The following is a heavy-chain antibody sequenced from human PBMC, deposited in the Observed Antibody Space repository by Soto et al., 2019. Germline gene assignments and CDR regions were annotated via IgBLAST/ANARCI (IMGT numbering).Heavy chain of an antibody. D-gene: IGHD6-25*01. V-gene: IGHV4-38-2*01. CDR2: IFHTGST. CDR1: GYSISSGHS. J-gene: IGHJ6*02. Sequence: PSETLSLTCAVSGYSISSGHSWGWIRQPPGKGLEWIGSIFHTGSTSHNPSLKSRVTLSVDTSKNQFSLKLSSVTAADTAVYFCATLPRLDGMDVWGQGTTVTVSS. CDR3: ATLPRLDGMDV.